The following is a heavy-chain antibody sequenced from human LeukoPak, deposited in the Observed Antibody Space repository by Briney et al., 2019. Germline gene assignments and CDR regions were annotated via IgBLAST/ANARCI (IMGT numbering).Heavy chain of an antibody. D-gene: IGHD5-18*01. CDR2: INPSGGST. V-gene: IGHV1-46*01. CDR3: ARDPSGYSYGDYMDV. Sequence: ASVKVSCKASGGTFSSYAISWVRQAPGQGLEWMGIINPSGGSTSYAQKFQGRVTMTRDMSTSTVYMELSRLRSDDTAVYYCARDPSGYSYGDYMDVWGKGTTVTVSS. J-gene: IGHJ6*03. CDR1: GGTFSSYA.